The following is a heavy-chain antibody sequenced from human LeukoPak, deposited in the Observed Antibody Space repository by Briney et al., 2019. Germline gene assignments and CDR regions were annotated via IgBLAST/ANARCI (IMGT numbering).Heavy chain of an antibody. D-gene: IGHD1-26*01. CDR3: ARLKYSGSYPADY. CDR2: ISPYSGDT. CDR1: GYTFTSYG. V-gene: IGHV1-18*01. Sequence: ASVKVTCKAFGYTFTSYGITWVRQAPGQGLEWMGWISPYSGDTNYAQKIQGRVTMTTDTSTSTAYMDLRSLRFDDTAVYYCARLKYSGSYPADYWGQGTLVTVSS. J-gene: IGHJ4*02.